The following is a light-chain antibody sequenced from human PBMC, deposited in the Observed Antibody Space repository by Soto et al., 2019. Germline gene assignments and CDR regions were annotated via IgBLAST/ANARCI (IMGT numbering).Light chain of an antibody. Sequence: EIPMTRTRSPFSAPVGAIVTITCRASQSISSWLAWYQQMPGKAPKLLIYDASSLHSGVPSRFSGSGSGTEFTLTISSLQPDDFATYYCQQYKNYSWTFGQGAKV. CDR1: QSISSW. J-gene: IGKJ1*01. CDR2: DAS. CDR3: QQYKNYSWT. V-gene: IGKV1-5*01.